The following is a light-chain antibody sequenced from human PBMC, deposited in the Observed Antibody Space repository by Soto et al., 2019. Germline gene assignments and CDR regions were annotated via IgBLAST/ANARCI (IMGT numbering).Light chain of an antibody. CDR2: GAS. V-gene: IGKV1-33*01. J-gene: IGKJ3*01. CDR1: QDISEY. Sequence: DLQMTQSPSSLSASVGDRVTITCQASQDISEYLNWYQQKPGRAPRLLIYGASNLETGVPSRFSASGSGTQFTFTISSLQPEDIATYYCQQYDDLFSFGPGTKVDF. CDR3: QQYDDLFS.